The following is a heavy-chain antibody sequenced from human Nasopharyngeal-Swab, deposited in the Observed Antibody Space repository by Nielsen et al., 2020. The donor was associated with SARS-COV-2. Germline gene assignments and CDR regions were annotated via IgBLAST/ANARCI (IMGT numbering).Heavy chain of an antibody. CDR2: ISSTGSYI. D-gene: IGHD1-26*01. V-gene: IGHV3-21*01. J-gene: IGHJ4*02. Sequence: WIRQPPGKGLEWVSSISSTGSYIYYADSLKGRFAISRDNAKNSLFLQLNSLRAEYTAFYYCARGSRWSYEHDSWGQGTLVTVSS. CDR3: ARGSRWSYEHDS.